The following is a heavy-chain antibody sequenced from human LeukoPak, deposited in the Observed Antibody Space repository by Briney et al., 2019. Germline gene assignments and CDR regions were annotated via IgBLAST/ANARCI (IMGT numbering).Heavy chain of an antibody. V-gene: IGHV4-61*02. Sequence: SQTLSLTCTVSGGSINIDGYYWSRIRQPARKGLEWIGRIFGDGSSNCNPSLKSRVTISLDTSKNQFSLNLNSVTAADTAVYFCARVIRRDVYNYDGFDIWGQGTMVTVSS. D-gene: IGHD5-24*01. CDR2: IFGDGSS. J-gene: IGHJ3*02. CDR1: GGSINIDGYY. CDR3: ARVIRRDVYNYDGFDI.